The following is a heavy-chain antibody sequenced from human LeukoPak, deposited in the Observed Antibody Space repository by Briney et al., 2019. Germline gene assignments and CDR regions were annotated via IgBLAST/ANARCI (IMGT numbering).Heavy chain of an antibody. CDR2: ISYDGSNK. J-gene: IGHJ4*02. CDR1: GFTFSSYA. V-gene: IGHV3-30-3*01. Sequence: GGSLRLSCAASGFTFSSYAMHWARQAPGKGLEWVAVISYDGSNKYYADSVKGRFTISRDNAKNSLFLQMNSLRAEDTAVYYCARGHWQLEIWGQGTLVTVSS. CDR3: ARGHWQLEI. D-gene: IGHD1-1*01.